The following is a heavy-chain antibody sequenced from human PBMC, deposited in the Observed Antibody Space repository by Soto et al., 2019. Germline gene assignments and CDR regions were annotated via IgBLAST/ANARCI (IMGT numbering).Heavy chain of an antibody. J-gene: IGHJ3*01. Sequence: EAQLVESGGGLVQPGRALRLSCAASGFTFDDYAMHWVRQAPGKGLEWVSGISWNTYIIDYADSVKGRFTISRDNAENSLYLQMPSLSNEDTALYYCANDRVRVRFGESSFDVWGQGAMVTVSS. D-gene: IGHD3-10*01. CDR1: GFTFDDYA. CDR3: ANDRVRVRFGESSFDV. CDR2: ISWNTYII. V-gene: IGHV3-9*01.